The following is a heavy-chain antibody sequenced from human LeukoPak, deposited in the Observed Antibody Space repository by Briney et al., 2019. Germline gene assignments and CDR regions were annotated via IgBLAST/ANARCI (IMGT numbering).Heavy chain of an antibody. Sequence: GGPLRLSCVASGFTFNTYTMNWVRQAPGKGLEWISCVGRDGSIHYADSVKGRISISRDNAKNSLFLQMNSLRAEDTAIYYCARRYYDTTGYAFDIWGQGTMVTVSS. CDR1: GFTFNTYT. J-gene: IGHJ3*02. D-gene: IGHD3-22*01. V-gene: IGHV3-21*01. CDR2: VGRDGSI. CDR3: ARRYYDTTGYAFDI.